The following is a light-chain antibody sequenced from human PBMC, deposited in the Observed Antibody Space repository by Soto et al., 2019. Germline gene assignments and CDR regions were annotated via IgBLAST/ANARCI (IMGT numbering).Light chain of an antibody. CDR3: RQLNSYLPWR. CDR2: GAS. CDR1: QSISSS. J-gene: IGKJ1*01. V-gene: IGKV3-15*01. Sequence: LTQSPVTLSLSTGERATLSCRASQSISSSLAWYQQKPGQAPRPLIYGASTRATGLPGRFSGSGSGTEFTLTISSLQSEDFGTYYCRQLNSYLPWRFGEGTMVDIK.